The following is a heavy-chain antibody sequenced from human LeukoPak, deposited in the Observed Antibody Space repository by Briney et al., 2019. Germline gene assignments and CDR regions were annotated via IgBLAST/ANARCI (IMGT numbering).Heavy chain of an antibody. J-gene: IGHJ4*02. CDR1: GFTFSSYH. CDR3: SRGRFYFDY. Sequence: PGGSLRLSCAASGFTFSSYHMNWVRQAPGKGLEWVGRIGNKVNTYTTEYAASVKGRFTISRDDSKNSLYLQMNSLKTEDTAVYYCSRGRFYFDYWGQGTLVTVSS. V-gene: IGHV3-72*01. CDR2: IGNKVNTYTT.